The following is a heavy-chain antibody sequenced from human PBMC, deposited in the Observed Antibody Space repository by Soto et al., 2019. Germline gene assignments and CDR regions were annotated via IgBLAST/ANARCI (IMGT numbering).Heavy chain of an antibody. Sequence: QITLKESGPTLVKPTQTLTLTCTFSGFSLSTSGVGVGWIRQPPGKALEWLALIYWDDDKRYSPSLKSRLTITKDTSKNQVVLTMTNMDPVDTATYYCAHSSVKSQGSWSYYDFWSGPQPSCYFDYWGQGTLVTVSS. V-gene: IGHV2-5*02. CDR1: GFSLSTSGVG. CDR2: IYWDDDK. D-gene: IGHD3-3*01. CDR3: AHSSVKSQGSWSYYDFWSGPQPSCYFDY. J-gene: IGHJ4*02.